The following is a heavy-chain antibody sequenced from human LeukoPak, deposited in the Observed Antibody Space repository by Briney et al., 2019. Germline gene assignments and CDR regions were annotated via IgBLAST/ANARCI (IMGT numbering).Heavy chain of an antibody. D-gene: IGHD6-19*01. CDR3: VRDRPVAGIDY. V-gene: IGHV3-74*01. J-gene: IGHJ4*02. Sequence: GGSLRLSCAASGFTFSSYWMHWVRQAPAKGLVWVSRINSDGSITTYADSVKGRFTVSRDNAKNTLYLQMTSLRAEDTAVYYCVRDRPVAGIDYWGQGTLATVPS. CDR2: INSDGSIT. CDR1: GFTFSSYW.